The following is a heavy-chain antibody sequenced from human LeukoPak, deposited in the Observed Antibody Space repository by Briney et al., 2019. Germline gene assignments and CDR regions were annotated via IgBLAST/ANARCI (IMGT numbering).Heavy chain of an antibody. CDR1: GFTFSSYA. CDR2: ISYDGSNK. V-gene: IGHV3-30-3*01. Sequence: GRSLRLSCAASGFTFSSYAMHWVRQAPGKGLEWVAVISYDGSNKYYADSVKGRFTISRDNSKNTLYLQMNSLRAEDTAVYYCAKEGSEIVGATWNFDYWGQGTLVTVSS. CDR3: AKEGSEIVGATWNFDY. D-gene: IGHD1-26*01. J-gene: IGHJ4*02.